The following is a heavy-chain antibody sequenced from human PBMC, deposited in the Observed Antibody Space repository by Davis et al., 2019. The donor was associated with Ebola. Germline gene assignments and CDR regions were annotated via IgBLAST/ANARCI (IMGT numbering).Heavy chain of an antibody. CDR3: VRDGWASLFDY. CDR1: GFSFDNSW. Sequence: GESLKISCVVSGFSFDNSWMTWVRQAPGKGLEWVANMKGDGSLKNYVDSVKGRFTISRDNAKNSLYLQMNSLRVEDTAVYYCVRDGWASLFDYWGQGTLVTVSS. J-gene: IGHJ4*02. D-gene: IGHD6-19*01. V-gene: IGHV3-7*03. CDR2: MKGDGSLK.